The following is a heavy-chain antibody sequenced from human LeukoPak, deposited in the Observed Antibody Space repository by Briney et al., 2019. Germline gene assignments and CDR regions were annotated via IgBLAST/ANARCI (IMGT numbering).Heavy chain of an antibody. CDR3: ARAAYCSSTSCYDYYYYYMDV. CDR2: INHSGST. CDR1: GGSFSGYY. J-gene: IGHJ6*03. D-gene: IGHD2-2*01. V-gene: IGHV4-34*01. Sequence: PSETLSLTCAVYGGSFSGYYWSWIRQPPGKGLEWIGEINHSGSTNYNPSLKSRVTISVDTSKNQFSLKLSSVTAADTAVYYCARAAYCSSTSCYDYYYYYMDVWGKGTTVTVSS.